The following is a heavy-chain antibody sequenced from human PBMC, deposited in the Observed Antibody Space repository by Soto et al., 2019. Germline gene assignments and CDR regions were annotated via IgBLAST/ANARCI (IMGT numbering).Heavy chain of an antibody. J-gene: IGHJ3*02. CDR1: GFTFTSSA. CDR2: IVVGSGNT. CDR3: AADPELASGYFMDAFDI. Sequence: GASVKVSCKASGFTFTSSAVQWVRQARGQRLEWIGWIVVGSGNTNYAQKFQERVTITRDMSTSTAYMELSSLRSEDTAVYYCAADPELASGYFMDAFDIWGQGTMVTVSS. D-gene: IGHD3-22*01. V-gene: IGHV1-58*01.